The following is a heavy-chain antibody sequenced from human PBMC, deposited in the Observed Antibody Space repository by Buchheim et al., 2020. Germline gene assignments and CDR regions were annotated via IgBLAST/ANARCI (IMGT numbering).Heavy chain of an antibody. D-gene: IGHD3-9*01. Sequence: QVQLVESGGGVVQPGRSLRLSCAASGFTFSRYAMHWVRQAPGKGLEWVAVISYDGSNKFYADSVKGRFTLSRANSKNTLFLQVNSLRAEDTAVYYCARGGGNYDILSPFDHWGQGAL. V-gene: IGHV3-30-3*01. CDR3: ARGGGNYDILSPFDH. J-gene: IGHJ4*02. CDR2: ISYDGSNK. CDR1: GFTFSRYA.